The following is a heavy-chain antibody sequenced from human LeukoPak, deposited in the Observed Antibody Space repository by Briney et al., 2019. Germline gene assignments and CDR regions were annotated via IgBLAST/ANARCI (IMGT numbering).Heavy chain of an antibody. Sequence: GASVKVSCKASGYTFTSYDINWVRQATGQGLEWMGWMNPNSGNTGYAQKFQGRVTITRNTSISTAYMELSSLRSEDTAVYYCAKDPRLAAAGTGEYFDYWGQGTLVTVSS. J-gene: IGHJ4*02. CDR3: AKDPRLAAAGTGEYFDY. CDR1: GYTFTSYD. D-gene: IGHD6-13*01. V-gene: IGHV1-8*03. CDR2: MNPNSGNT.